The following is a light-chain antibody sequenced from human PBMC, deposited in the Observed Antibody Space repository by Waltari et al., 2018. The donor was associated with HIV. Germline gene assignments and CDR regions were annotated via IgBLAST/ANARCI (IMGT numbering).Light chain of an antibody. V-gene: IGLV2-18*02. J-gene: IGLJ3*02. Sequence: QSALTQPPSVSGSPGQSVTISCIGTSSPLGSFDHFSWFQQPPGSAPKLLIFGVSNRPSGCPDRFSGSKSGNTASLTISGLQAEDEADYYCSSYRSSITLLFGGGTKLTVL. CDR3: SSYRSSITLL. CDR1: SSPLGSFDH. CDR2: GVS.